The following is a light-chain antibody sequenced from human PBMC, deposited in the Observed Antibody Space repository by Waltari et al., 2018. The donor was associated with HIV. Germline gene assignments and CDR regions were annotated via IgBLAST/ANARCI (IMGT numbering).Light chain of an antibody. V-gene: IGLV1-36*01. Sequence: QSVLTQPPSLSEAPRQRVTISCSGSSSNIGNNAVNWYQQLPGKAPKLLIYYNDLLSAGVSDRFSGSKSGTSDSLAISGLQSEDEADYYCAAWDDSLHGVVFGGGTKLTV. J-gene: IGLJ3*02. CDR3: AAWDDSLHGVV. CDR2: YND. CDR1: SSNIGNNA.